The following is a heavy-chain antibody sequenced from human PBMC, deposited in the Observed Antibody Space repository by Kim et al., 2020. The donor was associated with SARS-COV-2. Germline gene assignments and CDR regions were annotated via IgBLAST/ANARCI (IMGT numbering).Heavy chain of an antibody. D-gene: IGHD3-3*01. CDR1: GFTFSSYA. V-gene: IGHV3-30-3*01. J-gene: IGHJ6*02. CDR3: AGNYDFWSGYTLFYYGMDV. Sequence: GGSLRLSCAASGFTFSSYAMHWVRQAPGKGLEWVAVISYDGSNKYYADSVKGRFTISRDNSKNTLYLQMNSLRAEDTAVYYCAGNYDFWSGYTLFYYGMDVWGQGTTVTVSS. CDR2: ISYDGSNK.